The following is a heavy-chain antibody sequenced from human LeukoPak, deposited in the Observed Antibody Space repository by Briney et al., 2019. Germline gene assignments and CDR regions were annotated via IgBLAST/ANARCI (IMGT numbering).Heavy chain of an antibody. CDR3: AREGYSYGFNDY. Sequence: SVKVSCKASGGTFSSYAISWVRQAPGQGLEWMGGIIPIFGTANYAQKFQGRVTITADESTSTAYMELSSLRSEDTAVYYCAREGYSYGFNDYWGQGTPVTVSS. V-gene: IGHV1-69*01. J-gene: IGHJ4*02. CDR2: IIPIFGTA. D-gene: IGHD5-18*01. CDR1: GGTFSSYA.